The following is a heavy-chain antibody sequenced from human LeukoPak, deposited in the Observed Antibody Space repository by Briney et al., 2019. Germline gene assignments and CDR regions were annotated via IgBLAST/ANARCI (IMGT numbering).Heavy chain of an antibody. D-gene: IGHD5-18*01. Sequence: GGSLRLSCAASGFTFSSYAMSWVRQAPGKGLEWVSAISGSGGSTYYADSVKGRFTISRDNSKNTLYLQMNSLRSEDTAVYYCARENTAMAWVGYFDYWGQGTLVTVSS. CDR1: GFTFSSYA. J-gene: IGHJ4*02. CDR3: ARENTAMAWVGYFDY. V-gene: IGHV3-23*01. CDR2: ISGSGGST.